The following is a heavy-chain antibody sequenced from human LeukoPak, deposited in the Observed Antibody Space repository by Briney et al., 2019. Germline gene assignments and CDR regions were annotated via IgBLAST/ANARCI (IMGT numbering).Heavy chain of an antibody. D-gene: IGHD3-22*01. V-gene: IGHV4-39*01. J-gene: IGHJ4*02. CDR2: IYYSGST. CDR1: GGSISSSSYY. Sequence: SETLSLTCTVSGGSISSSSYYWGWIRQPPGKGLEWTGSIYYSGSTYYNTALKSRVTMSVDTSNNQFSLKLSSVTAADTAVYYCARITYYYDSPPDWGQGTLVTVSS. CDR3: ARITYYYDSPPD.